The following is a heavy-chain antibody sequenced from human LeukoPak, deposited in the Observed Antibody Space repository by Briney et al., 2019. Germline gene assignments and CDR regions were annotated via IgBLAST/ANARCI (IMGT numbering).Heavy chain of an antibody. CDR1: GFTFSSYS. Sequence: GGSLRLSCAASGFTFSSYSMNWVRQAPGKGLEWVSSISSNSLYIYYADSVKGRFTISRDNAKNSLYLQMNSLRAEDTAVYYCAKVRWDNSGWYYLDSWGQGTLVTVSS. D-gene: IGHD6-19*01. CDR3: AKVRWDNSGWYYLDS. J-gene: IGHJ4*02. V-gene: IGHV3-21*01. CDR2: ISSNSLYI.